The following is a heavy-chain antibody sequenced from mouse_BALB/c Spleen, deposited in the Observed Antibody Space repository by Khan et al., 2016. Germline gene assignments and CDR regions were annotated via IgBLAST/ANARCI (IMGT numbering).Heavy chain of an antibody. D-gene: IGHD1-1*01. V-gene: IGHV1-9*01. CDR2: ILPGGGST. CDR1: GYTFSSYW. CDR3: ARELLRGGFPY. Sequence: QVQLQQSGAELMKPGASVRISCKATGYTFSSYWIEWVKQRPGHGLEWIGEILPGGGSTNYNEKFKGKATFTADTSSNTAYMQLSSLTSEDSAVYYCARELLRGGFPYWGQGTLVTVSA. J-gene: IGHJ3*01.